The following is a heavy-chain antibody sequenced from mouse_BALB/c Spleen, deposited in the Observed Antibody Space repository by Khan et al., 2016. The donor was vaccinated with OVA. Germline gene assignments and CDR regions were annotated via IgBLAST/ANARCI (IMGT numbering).Heavy chain of an antibody. Sequence: VQLKESGAELVKPGASVKLSCTASGFNIKDTYMHWVKQRPEQGLEWIGRIDPANGNTKYDPKFQGKATITADTSSNTAYLQLSSLTSEDTAVYFCAREWGAWFPYWGQGTLVTVSA. CDR1: GFNIKDTY. CDR3: AREWGAWFPY. J-gene: IGHJ3*01. V-gene: IGHV14-3*02. CDR2: IDPANGNT.